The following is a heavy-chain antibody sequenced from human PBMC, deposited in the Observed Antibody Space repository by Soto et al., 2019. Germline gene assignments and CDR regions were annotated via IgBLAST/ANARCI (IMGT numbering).Heavy chain of an antibody. D-gene: IGHD2-2*01. CDR3: ARGDIVLVPAAICATDAFDI. Sequence: ASVKVSCKASGYTFTSYGISWVRQAPGQGLEWMGWISAYNGNTNYAQKLQGRVTMTTDTSTSTAYVELRSLRSDDTAVYYCARGDIVLVPAAICATDAFDIWGQGTMVTVSS. CDR2: ISAYNGNT. CDR1: GYTFTSYG. J-gene: IGHJ3*02. V-gene: IGHV1-18*01.